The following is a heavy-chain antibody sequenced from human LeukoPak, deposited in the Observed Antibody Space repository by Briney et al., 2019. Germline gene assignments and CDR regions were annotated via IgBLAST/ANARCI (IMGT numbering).Heavy chain of an antibody. CDR1: GFTFSSYG. J-gene: IGHJ4*02. CDR2: ISYDGSNK. V-gene: IGHV3-30*03. Sequence: PGGSLRLSCAASGFTFSSYGMHWVRQAPGKGLEWVAVISYDGSNKYYADSVKGRFTISRDNSKNTLYLQMNSLRAEDTAVYYCARDGVVRGVIIWGQGTLVTVSS. D-gene: IGHD3-10*01. CDR3: ARDGVVRGVII.